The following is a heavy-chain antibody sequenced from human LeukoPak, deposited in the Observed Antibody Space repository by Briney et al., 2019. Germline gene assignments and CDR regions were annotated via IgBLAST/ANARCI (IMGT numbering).Heavy chain of an antibody. J-gene: IGHJ4*02. CDR3: AGGVGATTYF. V-gene: IGHV4-4*07. CDR2: IYTSGST. D-gene: IGHD1-26*01. Sequence: PSETLSLTCTVSGGSISSYYWSWLRQPAGKGLEWIGRIYTSGSTNDNPSLKSRVTMSVDTSKSQFSLRLTSVTAGDTAVYYCAGGVGATTYFWGQGTLVTVSS. CDR1: GGSISSYY.